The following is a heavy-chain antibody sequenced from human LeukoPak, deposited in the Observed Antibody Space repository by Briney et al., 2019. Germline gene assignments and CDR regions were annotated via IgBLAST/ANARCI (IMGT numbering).Heavy chain of an antibody. CDR3: AGGGEAARSLVY. J-gene: IGHJ4*02. CDR2: IYNGGTT. CDR1: GVTSNY. V-gene: IGHV3-66*02. Sequence: HTGGSLRLSCAASGVTSNYMTWGRQAAGKGLGWVSVIYNGGTTYYTDSVKGRFTISTDNSKSTLFVYFQMNSLRTDDTALYYCAGGGEAARSLVYWGQGALVTVSS. D-gene: IGHD6-6*01.